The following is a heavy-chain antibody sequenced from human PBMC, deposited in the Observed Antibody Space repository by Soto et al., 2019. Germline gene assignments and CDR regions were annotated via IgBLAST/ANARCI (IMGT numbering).Heavy chain of an antibody. J-gene: IGHJ5*02. CDR2: IYYSGST. CDR1: GGSISSGDYY. D-gene: IGHD3-3*01. CDR3: ARAANHYDFWSGYYTRWFDP. Sequence: SETLSLTCTVSGGSISSGDYYWSWIRQPPGKGLEWIGYIYYSGSTYYNPSLKSRVTISVDTSKNQFSLKLSSVTAADTAVYYCARAANHYDFWSGYYTRWFDPWGQGTLVTVS. V-gene: IGHV4-30-4*01.